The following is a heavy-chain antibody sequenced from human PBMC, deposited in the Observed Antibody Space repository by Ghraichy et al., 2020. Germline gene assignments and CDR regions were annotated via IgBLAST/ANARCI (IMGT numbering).Heavy chain of an antibody. J-gene: IGHJ4*02. CDR3: ARDPYGDYKYGGTDY. CDR1: GSNFARHW. D-gene: IGHD4-17*01. Sequence: GGSLRLSCAASGSNFARHWMSWVRQVPGKGLEWVASIKSDGSDSFYVDSVRGRFTISRDNAENSVSLEMTSLRAEDTAIYYCARDPYGDYKYGGTDYWGRGTLVSVSS. V-gene: IGHV3-7*01. CDR2: IKSDGSDS.